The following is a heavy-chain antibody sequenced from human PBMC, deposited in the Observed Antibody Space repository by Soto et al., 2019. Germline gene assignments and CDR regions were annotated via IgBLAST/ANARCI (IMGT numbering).Heavy chain of an antibody. CDR3: ARGLLWFGDFPYFDY. CDR2: IYHSGST. J-gene: IGHJ4*02. V-gene: IGHV4-30-2*01. Sequence: PSETLSLTCAVSGGSISSGGYSWSWIRQPPGKGLEWIGYIYHSGSTYYNPSLKSRVTISVDRSKNQFSLKLSSVTAADTAVYYCARGLLWFGDFPYFDYWGQGTLVTVSS. CDR1: GGSISSGGYS. D-gene: IGHD3-10*01.